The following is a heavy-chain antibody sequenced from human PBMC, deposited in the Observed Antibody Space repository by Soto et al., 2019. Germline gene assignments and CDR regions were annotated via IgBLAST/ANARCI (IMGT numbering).Heavy chain of an antibody. J-gene: IGHJ4*02. CDR1: GFTFSSYA. V-gene: IGHV3-30-3*01. D-gene: IGHD2-15*01. Sequence: PGGSLRLSCAASGFTFSSYAMHWVRQAPGKGLEWVAVISYDGSNKYYADSVKGRFTISRDNSKNTLYLQMNSLRAEDTAVYYCAREKYVVVVAATHLDYWGQGTLVTVSS. CDR3: AREKYVVVVAATHLDY. CDR2: ISYDGSNK.